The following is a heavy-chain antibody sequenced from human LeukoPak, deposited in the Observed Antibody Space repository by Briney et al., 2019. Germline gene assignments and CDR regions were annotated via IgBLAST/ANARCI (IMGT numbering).Heavy chain of an antibody. V-gene: IGHV4-34*01. D-gene: IGHD6-13*01. CDR2: INHSGST. CDR1: GGSFSGYY. Sequence: SETLSLTCAVYGGSFSGYYWSWIRQPPGKGLEWIGEINHSGSTNYNPSLKSRVPISVDTSKNQFSLKLSSVTAADTAVYYCARGYQAHSSSWYVDRFSGWFDPWGQGTLVTVSS. CDR3: ARGYQAHSSSWYVDRFSGWFDP. J-gene: IGHJ5*02.